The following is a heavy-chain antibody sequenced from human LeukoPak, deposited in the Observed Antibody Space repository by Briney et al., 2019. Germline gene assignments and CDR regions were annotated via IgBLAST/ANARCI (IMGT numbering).Heavy chain of an antibody. CDR1: GFTFSSYW. CDR3: AKVGYCSGGGCFSAYFDY. J-gene: IGHJ4*02. CDR2: ISSDGSST. Sequence: GGSLRLSCAASGFTFSSYWMHWVRQAPGKGLVWVSCISSDGSSTSYADSVKGRFTISRDNSKNTLYLQTNSLRAEDTAVYYCAKVGYCSGGGCFSAYFDYWGQGTLVTVSS. D-gene: IGHD2-15*01. V-gene: IGHV3-74*01.